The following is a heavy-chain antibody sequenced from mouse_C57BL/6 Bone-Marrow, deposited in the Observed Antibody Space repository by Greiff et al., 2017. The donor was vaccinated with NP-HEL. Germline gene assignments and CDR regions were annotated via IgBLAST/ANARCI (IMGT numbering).Heavy chain of an antibody. CDR1: GYAFSSSW. Sequence: QVQLQQSGPELVKPGASVKISCKASGYAFSSSWMNWVKQRPGKGLEWVGRIYPGDGDTNYNGKFKGKATLTADKSSSTAYMQLSSLTSEDSAVYCCARGGEGITTLDYWGQGTTLTVSS. CDR2: IYPGDGDT. CDR3: ARGGEGITTLDY. D-gene: IGHD1-1*01. V-gene: IGHV1-82*01. J-gene: IGHJ2*01.